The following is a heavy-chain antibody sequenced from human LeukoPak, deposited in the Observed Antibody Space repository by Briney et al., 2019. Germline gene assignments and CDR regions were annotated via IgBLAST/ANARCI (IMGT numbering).Heavy chain of an antibody. V-gene: IGHV3-21*05. CDR3: ARGECYGDSVARFDN. Sequence: GGSLRLSCAASGFTFSSYRMNWVRQAPGKGLEWVSYISGRSDFKYYADSVKGRFTISKDNAKGSLYLQMNSLRAEDTAVYYCARGECYGDSVARFDNWGQGTLVTVSS. CDR2: ISGRSDFK. D-gene: IGHD4-17*01. J-gene: IGHJ4*02. CDR1: GFTFSSYR.